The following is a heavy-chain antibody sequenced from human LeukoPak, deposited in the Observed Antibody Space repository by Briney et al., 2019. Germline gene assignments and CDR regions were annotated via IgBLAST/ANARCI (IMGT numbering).Heavy chain of an antibody. J-gene: IGHJ6*03. CDR1: GGSISSRSYY. D-gene: IGHD6-25*01. Sequence: PSETPSLTCTVSGGSISSRSYYWGWIRQPPGKGLEWIGSIYHSGSTYYNPSLKSRVTISVDTSKKQFSLRLNSVTAADTAVYYCARLADYYYYMDVWGKGATVTVSS. V-gene: IGHV4-39*07. CDR2: IYHSGST. CDR3: ARLADYYYYMDV.